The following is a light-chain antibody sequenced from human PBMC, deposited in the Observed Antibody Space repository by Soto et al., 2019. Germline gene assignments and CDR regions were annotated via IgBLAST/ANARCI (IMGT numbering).Light chain of an antibody. Sequence: EIVLAQSPATLSLSPGEGATLSCRASQSVSSHLAWYQQKPGQAPRLLIYDASNRATGIPARFSGSGSGTDFTLTISSLEPEDFAVYYCQQRSNSEITFGPGTKADIK. CDR2: DAS. J-gene: IGKJ3*01. CDR3: QQRSNSEIT. CDR1: QSVSSH. V-gene: IGKV3-11*01.